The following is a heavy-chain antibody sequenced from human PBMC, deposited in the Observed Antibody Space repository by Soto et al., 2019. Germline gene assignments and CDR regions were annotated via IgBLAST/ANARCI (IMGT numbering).Heavy chain of an antibody. CDR3: ARATTDGDYANDAFDI. Sequence: GGSLRLSCAASGFTVSSNYMSWVRQAPGKGLEWVSVIYSCGSTYYADYVKVRFSISRDNSKNTLYLQRNSLRAEDTAEYDCARATTDGDYANDAFDIWGQGTMVTVSS. CDR2: IYSCGST. V-gene: IGHV3-53*01. J-gene: IGHJ3*02. CDR1: GFTVSSNY. D-gene: IGHD4-17*01.